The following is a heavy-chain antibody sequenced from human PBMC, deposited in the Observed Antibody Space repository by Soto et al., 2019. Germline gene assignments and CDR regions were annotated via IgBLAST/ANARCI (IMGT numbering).Heavy chain of an antibody. J-gene: IGHJ6*02. CDR3: ARWDIVVVPAAIGPPDYGMDV. D-gene: IGHD2-2*02. V-gene: IGHV1-18*01. CDR1: GYTFTCYG. CDR2: ISAYNGNT. Sequence: GASVKVSCKASGYTFTCYGISWVRQAPGQGLEWMGWISAYNGNTNYAQKLQGRVTMTTDTSTSTAYMELRSLRSDDTAVYYCARWDIVVVPAAIGPPDYGMDVWGQGTTVTVSS.